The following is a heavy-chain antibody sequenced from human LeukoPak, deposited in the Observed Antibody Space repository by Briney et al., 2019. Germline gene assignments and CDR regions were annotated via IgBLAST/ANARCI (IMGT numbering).Heavy chain of an antibody. J-gene: IGHJ4*02. CDR3: ARGIGWYFDY. Sequence: SVKVSCKASGGTFSSYAISWVRQAPGQELEWMGGIIPIFGTANYAQKFQGRVTITTDESTSTAYMELSSLRSEDMAVYYCARGIGWYFDYWGQGTLVTVSS. D-gene: IGHD2-21*01. V-gene: IGHV1-69*05. CDR2: IIPIFGTA. CDR1: GGTFSSYA.